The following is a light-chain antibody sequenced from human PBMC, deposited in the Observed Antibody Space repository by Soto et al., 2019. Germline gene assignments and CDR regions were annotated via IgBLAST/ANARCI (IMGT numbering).Light chain of an antibody. CDR2: GNI. CDR1: TSNIGAGYD. Sequence: QSVLTQPPSVSGAPGQRVSISCTGTTSNIGAGYDVHWYHQLPGTAPKLLIYGNINRPSGVPDRFSGSQSGTSASLAITGLQAEDEADYYCQSYDSSLSAYVFGTGTKLTVL. J-gene: IGLJ1*01. CDR3: QSYDSSLSAYV. V-gene: IGLV1-40*01.